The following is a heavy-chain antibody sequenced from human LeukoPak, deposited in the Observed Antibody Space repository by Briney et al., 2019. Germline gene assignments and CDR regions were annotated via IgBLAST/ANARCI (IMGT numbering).Heavy chain of an antibody. CDR2: ISSSGSTI. CDR1: GFTFSDYY. J-gene: IGHJ4*02. V-gene: IGHV3-11*04. Sequence: KPGGSLRLSCAASGFTFSDYYMSWIRQAPGKGLEWVSYISSSGSTIYYADSVKGRFTISRDNAKNSLYLQMNSLRAEDTAVYYCARDGDYYDSSGYHAHPDYWGQGTLVTVSS. CDR3: ARDGDYYDSSGYHAHPDY. D-gene: IGHD3-22*01.